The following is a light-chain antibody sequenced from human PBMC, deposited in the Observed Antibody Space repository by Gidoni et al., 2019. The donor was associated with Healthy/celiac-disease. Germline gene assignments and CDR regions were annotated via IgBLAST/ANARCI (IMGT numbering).Light chain of an antibody. V-gene: IGKV1-9*01. J-gene: IGKJ1*01. CDR1: QGISSY. CDR2: AAS. Sequence: DIQLTQSPSFLSASVGDRVTITCRASQGISSYVAWYQQKPGKAPKLLIFAASTLQSGVPSRFSGSGSGTEFTLTIGSLQPEDFATYYCQQLNSYPWTFGQXTKVEIK. CDR3: QQLNSYPWT.